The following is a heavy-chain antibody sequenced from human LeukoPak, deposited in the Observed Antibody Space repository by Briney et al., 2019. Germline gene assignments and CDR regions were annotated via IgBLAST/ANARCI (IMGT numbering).Heavy chain of an antibody. CDR1: GGSISRGGYFF. CDR3: ARDRDGYSQFDS. Sequence: SQTPSLTSTVSGGSISRGGYFFYGWIRPHPGKGPGWVGYIYYTGSTYYDPSLKSRVSISVDTSKNQFSLKLSSVTAADTAVYYCARDRDGYSQFDSWGQGTLVTVSS. J-gene: IGHJ4*02. V-gene: IGHV4-31*03. CDR2: IYYTGST. D-gene: IGHD3-22*01.